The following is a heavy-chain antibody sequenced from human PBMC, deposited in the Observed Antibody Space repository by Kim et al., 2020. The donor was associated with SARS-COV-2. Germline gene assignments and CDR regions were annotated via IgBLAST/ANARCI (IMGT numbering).Heavy chain of an antibody. CDR3: ARIRCYCISTSCQDAYFDY. Sequence: SGPTLVNPTQTLTLTCTFSGFSLSTSGMCVSWIRQPPGKALEWLARIDWDDDKYYSTSLKTRLTISKDTSKNQVVLTMTNMDPVDTATYYCARIRCYCISTSCQDAYFDYWGQGTLVTVSS. D-gene: IGHD2-2*01. CDR2: IDWDDDK. CDR1: GFSLSTSGMC. J-gene: IGHJ4*02. V-gene: IGHV2-70*11.